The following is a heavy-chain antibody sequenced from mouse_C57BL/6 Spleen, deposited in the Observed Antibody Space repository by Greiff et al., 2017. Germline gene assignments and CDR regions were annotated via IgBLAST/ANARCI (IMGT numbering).Heavy chain of an antibody. Sequence: VQGVESGPGLVAPSQSLSITCTVSGFSLTSYGVSWVRQPPGKGLEWLGVIWGDGSTNYHSALISRLSISKDNSKSQVFLKLNSLQADDTATYCCARGLGVYAMDYWGQGTSVTVSS. J-gene: IGHJ4*01. CDR2: IWGDGST. V-gene: IGHV2-3*01. D-gene: IGHD4-1*01. CDR3: ARGLGVYAMDY. CDR1: GFSLTSYG.